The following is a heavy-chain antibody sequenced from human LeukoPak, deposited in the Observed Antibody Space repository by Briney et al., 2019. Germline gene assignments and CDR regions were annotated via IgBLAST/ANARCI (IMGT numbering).Heavy chain of an antibody. Sequence: PGGSLRLSCAASGFTFISYAMSWVRQAPGKGLEWVSTISDSGGSTYYADSVKGRFTISRDNSKNTLYLQMNSLRAEDTAVYYCAKLHLGYRSGGSCYFDYWGQGTLVTVSS. V-gene: IGHV3-23*01. CDR1: GFTFISYA. D-gene: IGHD2-15*01. CDR2: ISDSGGST. J-gene: IGHJ4*02. CDR3: AKLHLGYRSGGSCYFDY.